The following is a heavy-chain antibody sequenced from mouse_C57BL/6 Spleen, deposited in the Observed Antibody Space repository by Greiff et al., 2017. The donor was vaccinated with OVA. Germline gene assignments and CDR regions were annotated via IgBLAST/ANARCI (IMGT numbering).Heavy chain of an antibody. V-gene: IGHV5-4*01. CDR1: GFTFSSYA. CDR3: ARDYYGSSRYFDY. D-gene: IGHD1-1*01. J-gene: IGHJ2*01. CDR2: ISDGGSYT. Sequence: VQLKESGGGLVKPGGSLKLSCAASGFTFSSYAMSWVRQTPEKRLEWVATISDGGSYTYYPDNVKGRFTISRDNAKNNLYLQMSHLKSEDTAMYYCARDYYGSSRYFDYWGQGTTLTVSS.